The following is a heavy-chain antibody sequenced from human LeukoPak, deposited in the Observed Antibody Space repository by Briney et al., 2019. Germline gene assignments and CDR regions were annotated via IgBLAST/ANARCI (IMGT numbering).Heavy chain of an antibody. CDR2: ISPSSSYT. J-gene: IGHJ4*02. CDR1: GFTFSDYY. D-gene: IGHD6-19*01. Sequence: PGGSLRLSCAASGFTFSDYYMSWIRQAPGKGLEWVSYISPSSSYTNYADSVKGRFTISRDNAKSSLYLQMNSLRAEDTAMYYCVRDWRSSGCFDYWGQGALVIVSS. CDR3: VRDWRSSGCFDY. V-gene: IGHV3-11*05.